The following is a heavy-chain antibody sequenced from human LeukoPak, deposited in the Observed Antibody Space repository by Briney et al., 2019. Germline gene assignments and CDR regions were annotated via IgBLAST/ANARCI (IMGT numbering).Heavy chain of an antibody. CDR1: GYTFTSYD. V-gene: IGHV1-8*01. Sequence: ASVTVSFTASGYTFTSYDINWVRQAPGQGLEWMGWMNPNSGNTGYAQKFQGRVTMTRNTSISTAYMELSSLRSEGTAVYYCARDKKTRIAAAGTLIYWGQGTLVTVSP. D-gene: IGHD6-13*01. CDR3: ARDKKTRIAAAGTLIY. J-gene: IGHJ4*02. CDR2: MNPNSGNT.